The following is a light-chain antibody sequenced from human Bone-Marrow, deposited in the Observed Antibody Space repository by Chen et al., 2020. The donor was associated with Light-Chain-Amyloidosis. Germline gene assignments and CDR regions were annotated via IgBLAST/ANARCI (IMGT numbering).Light chain of an antibody. CDR1: SSDVGGYNF. CDR2: DVS. CDR3: SSYTSSSTLE. Sequence: QSALTPPASVSGSPGQSITISCTGTSSDVGGYNFVSWYQQHPGKAPKLMIYDVSNRPSGVSNLFSGAKSGNTASLTISGLQAEDEADYYCSSYTSSSTLEFGGGTKLTVL. J-gene: IGLJ3*02. V-gene: IGLV2-14*01.